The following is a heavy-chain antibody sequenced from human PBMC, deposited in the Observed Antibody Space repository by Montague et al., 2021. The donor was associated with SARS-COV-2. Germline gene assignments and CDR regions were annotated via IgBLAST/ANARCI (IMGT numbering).Heavy chain of an antibody. CDR3: ARGSGWMGNAFDI. Sequence: SETLSLTCTVSGGSISSYYWSWIRRPPGKGLEWIGYIHYSGSTNYNPPLKSRVTISVDTSKNQFSLKLSSVTAADTAVYYCARGSGWMGNAFDIWGQGTMVTVSS. V-gene: IGHV4-59*01. CDR1: GGSISSYY. CDR2: IHYSGST. J-gene: IGHJ3*02. D-gene: IGHD6-19*01.